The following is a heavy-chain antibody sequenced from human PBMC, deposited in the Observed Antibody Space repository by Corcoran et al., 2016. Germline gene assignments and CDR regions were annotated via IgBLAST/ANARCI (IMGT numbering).Heavy chain of an antibody. CDR3: ARELGGGIYPIDQ. CDR1: GFSFSTYW. V-gene: IGHV3-74*01. Sequence: EVQLVESGGGLVQPGGSLRLSCEASGFSFSTYWTHWVRQAPGKGLEWVSRINPDGSSTNYADSVKGRFTISRDNAKNALYLQMNSLRADDTAVYYCARELGGGIYPIDQWGQGTLVIVSS. CDR2: INPDGSST. D-gene: IGHD1-26*01. J-gene: IGHJ4*02.